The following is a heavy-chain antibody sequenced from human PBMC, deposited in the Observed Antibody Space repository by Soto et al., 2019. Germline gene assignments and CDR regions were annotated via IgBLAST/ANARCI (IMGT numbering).Heavy chain of an antibody. CDR3: AKSLRDGYNYFDY. CDR2: ISYDGSNK. Sequence: PGGSLRLSCAASGFTFSSYGMHWVRQAPGKGLEWVAVISYDGSNKYYADSVKGRFTISRDNSKNTLYLQMNSLRAEDTAVYYCAKSLRDGYNYFDYWGQGTLVTVSS. CDR1: GFTFSSYG. D-gene: IGHD5-12*01. V-gene: IGHV3-30*18. J-gene: IGHJ4*02.